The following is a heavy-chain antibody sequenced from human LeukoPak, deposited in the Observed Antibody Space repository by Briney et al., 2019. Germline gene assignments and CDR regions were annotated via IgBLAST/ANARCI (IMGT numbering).Heavy chain of an antibody. CDR3: TRDAGLYNWLDP. CDR2: VRNKANNYVT. Sequence: SGGSLKLSCAASGFTFSDCDIHWVRQPSGKGQVWVGRVRNKANNYVTEYAASVKGRFTLSRDESKSTAYLQMNSLETDDTAVYYCTRDAGLYNWLDPWGQGTLVTVSS. D-gene: IGHD3-10*01. CDR1: GFTFSDCD. V-gene: IGHV3-73*01. J-gene: IGHJ5*02.